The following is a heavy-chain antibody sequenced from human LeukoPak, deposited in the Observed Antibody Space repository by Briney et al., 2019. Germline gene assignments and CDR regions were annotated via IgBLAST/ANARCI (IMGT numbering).Heavy chain of an antibody. J-gene: IGHJ3*02. CDR2: ISSSGSTI. CDR3: AREVVVAAILRHAFDI. V-gene: IGHV3-48*04. Sequence: GGSLGLSCAASGFTFSTYSMNWVRQAPGKGLEWVSYISSSGSTIYYADSVKGRFTISRDNAKNSLYLQMNSLRAEDTAVYYCAREVVVAAILRHAFDIWGQGTMVTVSS. CDR1: GFTFSTYS. D-gene: IGHD2-15*01.